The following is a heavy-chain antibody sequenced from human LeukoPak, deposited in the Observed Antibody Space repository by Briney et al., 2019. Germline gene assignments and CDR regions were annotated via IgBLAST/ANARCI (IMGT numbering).Heavy chain of an antibody. CDR1: GFTFNNYG. CDR3: HIVVVTATIRTSDY. CDR2: ISYDGSNK. D-gene: IGHD2-21*02. J-gene: IGHJ4*02. V-gene: IGHV3-30*03. Sequence: GKSLRLSCAASGFTFNNYGMHWVRQAPGKGLEWVAVISYDGSNKYYADSVKGRFTISRDNSKNTLYLQMNSLRAEDTAVYYCHIVVVTATIRTSDYWGQGTLVTVSS.